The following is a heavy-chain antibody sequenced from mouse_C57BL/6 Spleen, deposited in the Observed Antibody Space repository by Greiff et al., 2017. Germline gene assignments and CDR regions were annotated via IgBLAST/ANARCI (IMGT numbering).Heavy chain of an antibody. J-gene: IGHJ2*01. CDR3: ARQAGGGFYYFDY. CDR1: GFTFSSYG. Sequence: EVHLVESGGDLVKPGGSLKLSCAASGFTFSSYGMSWVRQTPDKRLEWVATISSGGSYTYYPDSVKGRFTISRDNAKNTLYLQMSRLKSEDTAMYYGARQAGGGFYYFDYWGQGTTLTVSS. CDR2: ISSGGSYT. V-gene: IGHV5-6*01.